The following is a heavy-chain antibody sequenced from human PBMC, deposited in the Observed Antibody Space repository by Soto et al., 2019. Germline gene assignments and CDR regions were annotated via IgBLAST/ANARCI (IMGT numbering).Heavy chain of an antibody. Sequence: QVQLVQSGAEVKKPGSSVKVSCKASGGTFSSYAISWVRQAPGQGLEWMGGIIHVFGTTNNAQKFQGRVTITAQGSTSTAYVEVSSMSSEDPAVYYCAVTWGEGIAAAPSYYHYGMTVWGQGTTVTVSS. CDR2: IIHVFGTT. V-gene: IGHV1-69*01. CDR1: GGTFSSYA. CDR3: AVTWGEGIAAAPSYYHYGMTV. J-gene: IGHJ6*02. D-gene: IGHD6-13*01.